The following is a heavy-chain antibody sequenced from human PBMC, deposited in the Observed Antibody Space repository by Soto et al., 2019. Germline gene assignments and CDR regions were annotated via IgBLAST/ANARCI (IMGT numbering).Heavy chain of an antibody. CDR1: GGSISSNNYY. J-gene: IGHJ5*02. D-gene: IGHD2-21*02. CDR3: ARDMSGCSSSDCYLSGWFDP. Sequence: SETLSLTCTVSGGSISSNNYYWGWIRQPPGKGLEWIGSIYYSGSTYYNPSLKSRVTISVDRSKNHFSLQLTSLTAADTAVYYCARDMSGCSSSDCYLSGWFDPWGPGTLVTVSS. CDR2: IYYSGST. V-gene: IGHV4-39*07.